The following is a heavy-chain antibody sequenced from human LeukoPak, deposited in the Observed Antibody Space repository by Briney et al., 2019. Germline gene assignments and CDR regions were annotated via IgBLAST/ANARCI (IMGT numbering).Heavy chain of an antibody. CDR3: ASIEVPAAKPLDAFDI. J-gene: IGHJ3*02. V-gene: IGHV4-39*01. D-gene: IGHD2-2*02. Sequence: SETLSLTCTVSGGSISSSSYYWGWIRQPPGKGLEWIGSIYYSGSTYYNPSLKCRVTISVDTSKNQFSLKPSSVTAADTAVYYCASIEVPAAKPLDAFDIWGQGTMVTVSS. CDR1: GGSISSSSYY. CDR2: IYYSGST.